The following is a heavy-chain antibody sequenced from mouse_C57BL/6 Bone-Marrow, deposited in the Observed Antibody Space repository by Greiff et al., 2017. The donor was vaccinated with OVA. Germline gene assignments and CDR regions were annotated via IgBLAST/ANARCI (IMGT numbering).Heavy chain of an antibody. D-gene: IGHD2-1*01. Sequence: VQLQQSGPELVKPGASVKISCKASGYTFTDYYMNWVKQSHGKSLEWIGDINPNNGGTSYNQKFKGKATLTVDKSSSTAYMELRSLTSEDSAVYYCARWDGNYRYWYFDVWGTGTTVTVSS. CDR1: GYTFTDYY. CDR2: INPNNGGT. V-gene: IGHV1-26*01. J-gene: IGHJ1*03. CDR3: ARWDGNYRYWYFDV.